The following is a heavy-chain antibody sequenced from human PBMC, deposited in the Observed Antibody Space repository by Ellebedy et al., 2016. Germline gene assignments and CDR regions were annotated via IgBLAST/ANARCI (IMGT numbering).Heavy chain of an antibody. J-gene: IGHJ6*02. CDR1: GYSFTSYW. Sequence: GESLKISXKGSGYSFTSYWIGWVRQMPGKGLEWMGIIYPGDSDTRYSPSFQGQVTISADKSISTAYLQWSSLKASDTAMYYCARHGGWLQSYYYYGMDVWGQGTTVTVSS. CDR2: IYPGDSDT. V-gene: IGHV5-51*01. CDR3: ARHGGWLQSYYYYGMDV. D-gene: IGHD5-24*01.